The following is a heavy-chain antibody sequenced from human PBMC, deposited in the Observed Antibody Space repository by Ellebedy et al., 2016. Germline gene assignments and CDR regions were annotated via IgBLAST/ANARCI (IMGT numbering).Heavy chain of an antibody. V-gene: IGHV1-3*01. J-gene: IGHJ4*02. CDR1: GYTFTSYA. CDR3: ARDQWLVEQPFDY. Sequence: ASVKVSCKASGYTFTSYAMHWVRQAPGQRLEWMGWINAGNGNTKYSQKFQGRVTITRDTSASTAYMELSSLRSEDTAVYYCARDQWLVEQPFDYWGQGTLVTVSS. D-gene: IGHD6-19*01. CDR2: INAGNGNT.